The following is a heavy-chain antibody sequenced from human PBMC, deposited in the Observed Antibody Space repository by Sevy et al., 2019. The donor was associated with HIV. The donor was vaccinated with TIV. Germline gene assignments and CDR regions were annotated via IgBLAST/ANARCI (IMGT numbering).Heavy chain of an antibody. D-gene: IGHD2-2*01. CDR3: ARSPPVVVVPGAPSWFDP. CDR1: DGSFSGYY. J-gene: IGHJ5*02. V-gene: IGHV4-34*01. Sequence: SESLSLTCAVHDGSFSGYYWNWIRQLPGKGLEWIGEINESGITYYNPSLKSRVTISVDTSKKQFSLKLNSVTSADTAVYFCARSPPVVVVPGAPSWFDPWGQGTLVTVSS. CDR2: INESGIT.